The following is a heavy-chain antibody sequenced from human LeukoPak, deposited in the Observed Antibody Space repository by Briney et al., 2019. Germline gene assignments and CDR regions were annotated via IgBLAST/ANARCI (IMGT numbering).Heavy chain of an antibody. CDR2: IYYSGRT. Sequence: SETLSLTCTVSGGSISSGGYYWSWIRQPPGKGLEWIGYIYYSGRTYYNPSLKSRFSISVDTSKNQFSLKLISVTAADTAVYYCARAFGVIINGGYFDPWGQGTLVTVSS. CDR1: GGSISSGGYY. D-gene: IGHD3-3*01. CDR3: ARAFGVIINGGYFDP. J-gene: IGHJ5*02. V-gene: IGHV4-30-4*08.